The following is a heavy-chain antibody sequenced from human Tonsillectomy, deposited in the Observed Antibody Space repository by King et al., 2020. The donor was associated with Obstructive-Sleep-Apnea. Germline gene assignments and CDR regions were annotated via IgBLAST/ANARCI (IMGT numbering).Heavy chain of an antibody. V-gene: IGHV4-39*07. CDR1: GGSISSSRYY. D-gene: IGHD5-12*01. J-gene: IGHJ4*02. CDR2: IYYSGGT. CDR3: ARDIGGGYDDY. Sequence: QLQESGPELVKPSETLSLTCIVSGGSISSSRYYWGWIRQPPGKGLEWIGSIYYSGGTYYNPSLKSRVTISVDTSKNQFSLRLSSVTAADTAVYYCARDIGGGYDDYWGQGTLVTVSS.